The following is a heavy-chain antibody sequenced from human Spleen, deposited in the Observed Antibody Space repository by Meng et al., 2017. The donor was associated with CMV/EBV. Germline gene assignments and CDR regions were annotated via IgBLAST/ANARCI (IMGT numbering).Heavy chain of an antibody. D-gene: IGHD6-13*01. V-gene: IGHV4-34*01. CDR3: ARETAAVSYNWFDP. Sequence: QVQLQQWGAGLLKPSETLSLTCAVYGGSFSGYYWSWIRQPPGKGLEWIGEINHSGSTNYNPSLKSQVTISVDTSKNQFSLKLSSVTAADTAVYYCARETAAVSYNWFDPWGQGTLVTVSS. J-gene: IGHJ5*02. CDR2: INHSGST. CDR1: GGSFSGYY.